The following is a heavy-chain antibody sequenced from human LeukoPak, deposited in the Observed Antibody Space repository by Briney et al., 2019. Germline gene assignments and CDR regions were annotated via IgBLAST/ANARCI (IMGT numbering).Heavy chain of an antibody. Sequence: SVKVSCKASGGTFSSYAISWVRQAPGQGLEWMGGIIPIFGTANYAQKFQGRVTITADESTSTAYMELSSLRSEDTAVYYCAREVGSYLVAFDIWGQGAMVTVSS. V-gene: IGHV1-69*13. CDR3: AREVGSYLVAFDI. CDR1: GGTFSSYA. J-gene: IGHJ3*02. CDR2: IIPIFGTA. D-gene: IGHD2-2*01.